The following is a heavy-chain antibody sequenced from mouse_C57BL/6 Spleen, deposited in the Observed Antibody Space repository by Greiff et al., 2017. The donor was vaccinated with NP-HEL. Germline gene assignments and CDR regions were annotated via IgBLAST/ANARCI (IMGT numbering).Heavy chain of an antibody. CDR2: ISSGSSTI. CDR3: AGGTTVVADY. CDR1: GFTFSDYG. D-gene: IGHD1-1*01. V-gene: IGHV5-17*01. J-gene: IGHJ2*01. Sequence: EVQLVESGGGLVKPGGSLKLSCAASGFTFSDYGMHWVRQAPEKGLEWVAYISSGSSTIYYADTVKGRFTISRDKSKNTLCLQMTSLRSEDTAMYYGAGGTTVVADYWGQGTTLTVVS.